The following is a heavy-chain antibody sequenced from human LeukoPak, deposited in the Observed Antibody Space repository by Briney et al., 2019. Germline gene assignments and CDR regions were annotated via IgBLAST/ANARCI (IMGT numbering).Heavy chain of an antibody. Sequence: PSETLSLTCAVSGVSILSTNWWSWVRQPPGRGLEWIGEVHLSGASNYNPSLKSRVNMSIDKSRNQLSLELTSVTAADTAMYYCARESGAFSPFGFWGQGTLVTVSS. V-gene: IGHV4-4*02. J-gene: IGHJ1*01. CDR1: GVSILSTNW. D-gene: IGHD1-26*01. CDR3: ARESGAFSPFGF. CDR2: VHLSGAS.